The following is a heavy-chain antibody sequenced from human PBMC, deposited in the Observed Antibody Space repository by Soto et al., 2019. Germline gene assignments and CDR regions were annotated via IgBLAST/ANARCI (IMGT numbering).Heavy chain of an antibody. V-gene: IGHV4-30-4*01. J-gene: IGHJ4*02. Sequence: LSLTCTVSGGSISSGDYYWSWIRQPPGKGLEWIGYIYYSGSTYYNPSLKSRVTISVDTSKNQFSLKLSSVTAADTAVYYCAGGHYDILTGYLGTHYWGQGTLVTVSS. CDR3: AGGHYDILTGYLGTHY. CDR1: GGSISSGDYY. D-gene: IGHD3-9*01. CDR2: IYYSGST.